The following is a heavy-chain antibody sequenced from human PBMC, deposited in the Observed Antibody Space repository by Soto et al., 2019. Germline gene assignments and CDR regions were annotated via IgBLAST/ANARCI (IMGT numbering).Heavy chain of an antibody. CDR2: ISYDGSNK. D-gene: IGHD3-10*01. CDR3: ATTMVRGVIIKLFDY. J-gene: IGHJ4*02. V-gene: IGHV3-30-3*01. CDR1: GFTFSSYA. Sequence: QVQLVQSGGGVVQPGRSLRLSCAASGFTFSSYAMHWVRQAPGKGLEWVAVISYDGSNKYYADSVKGRFTISRDNSKNTLYLQMNSLRAEDTAVYYCATTMVRGVIIKLFDYWGQGTLVTVSS.